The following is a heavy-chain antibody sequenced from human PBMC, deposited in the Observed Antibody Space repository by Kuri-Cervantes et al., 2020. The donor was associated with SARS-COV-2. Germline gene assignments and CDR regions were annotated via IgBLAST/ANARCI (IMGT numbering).Heavy chain of an antibody. CDR3: ARRVSSSWPNWFDP. CDR1: GYSFTSYG. Sequence: ASVKVSCKVSGYSFTSYGISWVRQAPGQGLEWMGWVSADNGNTKYARKLQGRVTMTTDTSTSTAYMELRSLRSDDTAVYYCARRVSSSWPNWFDPWGQGTLVTVAS. D-gene: IGHD6-13*01. V-gene: IGHV1-18*01. J-gene: IGHJ5*02. CDR2: VSADNGNT.